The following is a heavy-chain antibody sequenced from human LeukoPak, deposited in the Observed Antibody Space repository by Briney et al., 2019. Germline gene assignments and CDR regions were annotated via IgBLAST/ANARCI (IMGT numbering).Heavy chain of an antibody. CDR2: IYPGDSDT. Sequence: GESLKISCKASGYSFTTHWIGWVRQMPGKGLEWMGIIYPGDSDTRYSPSFQGHVTISADKSISTAYLQWSSLKASDTAMYYCARSGTVSPYAFDIWGQGTMVTVSS. CDR1: GYSFTTHW. J-gene: IGHJ3*02. D-gene: IGHD1-14*01. CDR3: ARSGTVSPYAFDI. V-gene: IGHV5-51*01.